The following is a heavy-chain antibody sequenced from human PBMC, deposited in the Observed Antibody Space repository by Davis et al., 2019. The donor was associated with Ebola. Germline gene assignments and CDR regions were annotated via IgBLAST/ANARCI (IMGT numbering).Heavy chain of an antibody. J-gene: IGHJ4*02. D-gene: IGHD6-19*01. V-gene: IGHV1-18*01. CDR2: ISPHNGNT. CDR1: GYTFTSYG. Sequence: ASVKVSCKTSGYTFTSYGLHWVRQAPGQGLEWMGWISPHNGNTKYAQKFQGRVTMTRDTSTSTVYMELSSLRSEDTAVYYCGGGWLVLPNYWGQGTLVTVSS. CDR3: GGGWLVLPNY.